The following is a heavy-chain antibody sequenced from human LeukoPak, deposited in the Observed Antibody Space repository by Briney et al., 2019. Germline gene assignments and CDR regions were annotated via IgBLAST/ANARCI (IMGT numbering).Heavy chain of an antibody. CDR3: ARGGLIVVVPAAVVQDY. V-gene: IGHV1-18*01. Sequence: ASVKVSCKASGYTFTSYGISWVRQAPGQGLEWMGWISAYNGNTNYAQKLQGRVTMTTDTSTSTAYMELRSLRAEDTAVYYCARGGLIVVVPAAVVQDYWGQGTLVTVSS. CDR1: GYTFTSYG. D-gene: IGHD2-2*01. CDR2: ISAYNGNT. J-gene: IGHJ4*02.